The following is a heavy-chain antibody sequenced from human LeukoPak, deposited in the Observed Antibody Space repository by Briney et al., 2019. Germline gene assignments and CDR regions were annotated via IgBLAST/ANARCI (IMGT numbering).Heavy chain of an antibody. V-gene: IGHV3-30*02. Sequence: GGSLRLSCAASGFTFSSYGMHWVRQAPGKGLGWVAFIRYDGSNKYYADSVKGRFTISRDNSKSTLYLQMNSLRAEDTAVYYCAKERDTAMVTIDYWGQGTLVTVSS. J-gene: IGHJ4*02. D-gene: IGHD5-18*01. CDR2: IRYDGSNK. CDR3: AKERDTAMVTIDY. CDR1: GFTFSSYG.